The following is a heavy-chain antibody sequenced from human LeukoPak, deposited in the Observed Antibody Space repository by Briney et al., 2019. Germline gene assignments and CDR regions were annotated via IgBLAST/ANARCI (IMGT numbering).Heavy chain of an antibody. V-gene: IGHV1-69*05. J-gene: IGHJ5*02. CDR1: GGTFSSYA. CDR3: ARVEDIVVVPAAMPHENWFDP. Sequence: GASVKVSCKASGGTFSSYAISWVRQAPGQGLEWMGGIIPIFGTANYAQKLQGRVTMTTDTSTSTAYMELRSLRSDDTAVYYCARVEDIVVVPAAMPHENWFDPWGQGTLVTVSS. CDR2: IIPIFGTA. D-gene: IGHD2-2*01.